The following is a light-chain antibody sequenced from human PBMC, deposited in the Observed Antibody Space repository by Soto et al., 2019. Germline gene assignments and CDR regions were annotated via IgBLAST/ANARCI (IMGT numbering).Light chain of an antibody. CDR1: QSVRSD. J-gene: IGKJ4*01. Sequence: IVMTQAPATLSVSPGERATLSCRASQSVRSDLAWYQQKLGQAPRLLIYDASTRATGIPVRFSGSESGTEFTLTISSLQSEDFAVYYCQQYDNWPLTFGGGTKVEIK. V-gene: IGKV3-15*01. CDR3: QQYDNWPLT. CDR2: DAS.